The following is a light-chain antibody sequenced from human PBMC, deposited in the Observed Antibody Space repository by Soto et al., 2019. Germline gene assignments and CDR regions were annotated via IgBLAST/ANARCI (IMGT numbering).Light chain of an antibody. Sequence: EIVLTQSPGTLSLSPGERATLSCRASQSVSSTYLIWYQQKPGQAPRLLIYGASSRATGVPDRFSGGGSGTDFTLTISRLEPEDFAVHYSQHFVNSLTWTFGQGTKVEI. CDR1: QSVSSTY. V-gene: IGKV3-20*01. CDR2: GAS. CDR3: QHFVNSLTWT. J-gene: IGKJ1*01.